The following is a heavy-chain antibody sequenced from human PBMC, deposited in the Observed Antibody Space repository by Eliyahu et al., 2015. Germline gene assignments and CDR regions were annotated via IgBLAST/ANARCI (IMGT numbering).Heavy chain of an antibody. V-gene: IGHV3-23*01. J-gene: IGHJ4*02. CDR1: GSPFSSYA. CDR2: ISGSGGNT. Sequence: EVQLLESGGGLVQPGGSLRLSCAVSGSPFSSYAMSWVRQAPGKGLEWVSSISGSGGNTYYADSVKGRFTISRDNSKNTLYLQMNSLGAQDTAVYYCASRTAGFDYWGQGTLVTVSS. CDR3: ASRTAGFDY.